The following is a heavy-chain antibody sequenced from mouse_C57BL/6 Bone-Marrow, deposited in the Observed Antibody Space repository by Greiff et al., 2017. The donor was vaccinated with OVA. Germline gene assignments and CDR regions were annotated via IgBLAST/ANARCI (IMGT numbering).Heavy chain of an antibody. CDR2: IYPGSGNT. D-gene: IGHD1-1*02. CDR1: GYTFTDYY. V-gene: IGHV1-76*01. J-gene: IGHJ3*01. CDR3: AGGAY. Sequence: VQRVESGAELVRPGASVKLSCKASGYTFTDYYINWVKQRPGQGLEWIARIYPGSGNTYYNEKFKGKATLTAEKSSSTAYMQLSSLTSEDSAVYFCAGGAYWGQGTLVTVSA.